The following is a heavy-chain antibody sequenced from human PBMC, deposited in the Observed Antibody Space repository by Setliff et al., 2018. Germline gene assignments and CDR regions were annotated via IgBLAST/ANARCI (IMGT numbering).Heavy chain of an antibody. D-gene: IGHD3-22*01. J-gene: IGHJ4*02. CDR3: ARSDSSGYYFDY. CDR1: GYTFTSYY. CDR2: INPSGGST. Sequence: GASVKVSCKASGYTFTSYYMHWVRQAPGQGLEWMGIINPSGGSTSYAQKFQGRVTMTRDASTSTAYMELSRLRSDDTAVYYCARSDSSGYYFDYWGQGTLVTVSS. V-gene: IGHV1-46*01.